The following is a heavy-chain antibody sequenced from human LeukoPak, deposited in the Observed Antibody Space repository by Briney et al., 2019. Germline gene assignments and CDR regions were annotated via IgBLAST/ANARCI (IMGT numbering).Heavy chain of an antibody. CDR2: INPNSGGT. Sequence: ASVKVSCKASGYTFTGYYMHWVRQAPGQGLEWMGRINPNSGGTNYARKFQGRVTMTRDTSISTAYMKLSRLRSDDTAVYYCARWHDFWRETYFDYWGQGTLVTVSS. CDR1: GYTFTGYY. J-gene: IGHJ4*02. V-gene: IGHV1-2*06. CDR3: ARWHDFWRETYFDY. D-gene: IGHD3-3*01.